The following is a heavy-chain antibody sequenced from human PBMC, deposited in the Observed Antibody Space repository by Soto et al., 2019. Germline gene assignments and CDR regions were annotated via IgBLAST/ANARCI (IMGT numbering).Heavy chain of an antibody. J-gene: IGHJ5*02. CDR2: IYYSGST. V-gene: IGHV4-39*01. CDR1: GGSISSSSYY. CDR3: ATSYYYDSSGSPGLFDP. D-gene: IGHD3-22*01. Sequence: RSLTCTVSGGSISSSSYYWGWIRQPPGKWLEWIGRIYYSGSTYYNPSLKIRVTISVDTIKNQFSLNLICVTAADTAVYYCATSYYYDSSGSPGLFDPWGQGTLVTVSS.